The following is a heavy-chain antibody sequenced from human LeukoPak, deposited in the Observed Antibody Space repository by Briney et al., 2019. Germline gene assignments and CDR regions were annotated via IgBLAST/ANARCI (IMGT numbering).Heavy chain of an antibody. J-gene: IGHJ4*02. V-gene: IGHV3-7*02. D-gene: IGHD6-6*01. CDR2: INQDGSEK. CDR1: GFPLSSYW. CDR3: ANEGAYTSSSPTGY. Sequence: GGALRLSCGAPGFPLSSYWMTRVPQAPAKGLEWMANINQDGSEKYYVDSVKGRFTISRDNAKNSLYLQMNSLRADDTAVYYCANEGAYTSSSPTGYWGQGTLVTVSS.